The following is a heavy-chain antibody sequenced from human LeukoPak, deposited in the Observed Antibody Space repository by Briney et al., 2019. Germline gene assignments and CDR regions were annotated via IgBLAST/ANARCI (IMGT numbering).Heavy chain of an antibody. J-gene: IGHJ4*02. CDR2: ISGSGGST. V-gene: IGHV3-23*01. Sequence: GGSLRLSCAASGFTFSYYAMSWVRQAPGKGLEWVSAISGSGGSTYYADSVKGRFTISRDNSKNTLYLHMHSLRAEDTAVYYCVRDGDDFNFDYWGQGSLVTVSS. CDR3: VRDGDDFNFDY. CDR1: GFTFSYYA. D-gene: IGHD5-24*01.